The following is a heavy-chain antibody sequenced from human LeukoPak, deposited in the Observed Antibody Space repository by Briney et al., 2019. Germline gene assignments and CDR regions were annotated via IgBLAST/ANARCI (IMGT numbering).Heavy chain of an antibody. CDR3: AKHLGIADWRFYP. D-gene: IGHD2-15*01. CDR2: ISGSGGST. J-gene: IGHJ5*02. V-gene: IGHV3-23*01. CDR1: GFTFSSYA. Sequence: PGESLRLSCAAAGFTFSSYAMSWVRQAPGKGLEWVSAISGSGGSTYYADSVKGRFTISRDNSKNTLYLQMNSLRAEDTAVYYCAKHLGIADWRFYPWVQGTLVTVSS.